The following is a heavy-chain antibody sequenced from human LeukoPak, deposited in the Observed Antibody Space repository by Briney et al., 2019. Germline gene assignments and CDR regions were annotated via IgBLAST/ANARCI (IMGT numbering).Heavy chain of an antibody. V-gene: IGHV1-69*04. CDR1: GGTFSSYA. CDR2: IIPILGIA. Sequence: SVKVSCKASGGTFSSYAISWVRQAPGQGLEWMGRIIPILGIANYAQKFQGRVTITADKSTSTAYMELSSLRSEDTAVYYCAREIPFGESTGDWFDPWGQGTLVTVSS. D-gene: IGHD3-10*01. J-gene: IGHJ5*02. CDR3: AREIPFGESTGDWFDP.